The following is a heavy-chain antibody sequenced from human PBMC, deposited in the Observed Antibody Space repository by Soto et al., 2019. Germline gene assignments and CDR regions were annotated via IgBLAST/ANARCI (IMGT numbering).Heavy chain of an antibody. J-gene: IGHJ4*02. CDR2: MNPDSGHT. D-gene: IGHD1-1*01. CDR3: ARSVGSSNVNFDY. CDR1: GYTFTNYD. Sequence: QLQLVQSGAEVRTPGASVKVSCKASGYTFTNYDINWVRQATGQGPEWMGWMNPDSGHTGYVQKFQGRVTMTRNTARSTAYMELSNLRSDDTAVYYCARSVGSSNVNFDYWGQGTLVTVSS. V-gene: IGHV1-8*01.